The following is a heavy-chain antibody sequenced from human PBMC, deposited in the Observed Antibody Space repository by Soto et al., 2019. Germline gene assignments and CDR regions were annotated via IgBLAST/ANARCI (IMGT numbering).Heavy chain of an antibody. CDR2: IYSGGST. CDR1: GFTVSSNF. V-gene: IGHV3-53*01. J-gene: IGHJ6*02. Sequence: GGSLRLSCAASGFTVSSNFMNWVRQAPGKGLEWVSVIYSGGSTYYADSVKGRFTISRDKSKNTLYLQMNSLRAEDTAVYDCAREGYGMDVWGQGTSVTVSS. CDR3: AREGYGMDV.